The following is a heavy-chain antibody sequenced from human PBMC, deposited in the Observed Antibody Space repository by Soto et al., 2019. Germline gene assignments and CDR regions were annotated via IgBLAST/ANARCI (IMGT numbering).Heavy chain of an antibody. D-gene: IGHD3-3*01. CDR1: GYTFTSYG. CDR3: ARVGEELRFLGSAYYYMDV. CDR2: ISAYNGNT. J-gene: IGHJ6*03. Sequence: ASVKVSCKASGYTFTSYGISWVRQAPGQGLEWMGWISAYNGNTNYAQKLQGRVTMTTDTSTSTAYMELRSLRSDDTAVYYCARVGEELRFLGSAYYYMDVWGKGTTVTVSS. V-gene: IGHV1-18*01.